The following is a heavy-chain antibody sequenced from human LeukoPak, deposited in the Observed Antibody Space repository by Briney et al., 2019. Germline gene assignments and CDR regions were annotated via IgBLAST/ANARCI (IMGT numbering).Heavy chain of an antibody. D-gene: IGHD5-18*01. CDR1: GYTFTDYY. CDR3: AVFSSTGYSYGSVDY. V-gene: IGHV1-2*02. Sequence: ASVKVSCKASGYTFTDYYIHWVRQAPGQGLEWMGWIDPNSGGTNYAQKFQGRVTMTRDTSISSAYMDLSRLRYDDTAVYYCAVFSSTGYSYGSVDYWGQGTLVTVSS. CDR2: IDPNSGGT. J-gene: IGHJ4*02.